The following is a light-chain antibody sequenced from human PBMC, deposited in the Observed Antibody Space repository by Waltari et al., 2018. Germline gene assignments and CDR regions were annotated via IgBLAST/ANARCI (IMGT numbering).Light chain of an antibody. V-gene: IGKV3-20*01. CDR2: GAS. CDR1: QSVSSSY. J-gene: IGKJ1*01. Sequence: EIALTQSPGTLSLSLGERSTLSCRASQSVSSSYLAWYQQKPGQAPRVLIHGASNRATGIPDRFSGSGSGTDFTLTISRLEPEDFAVYYCQQYGSSPWTFGQGTKVEIK. CDR3: QQYGSSPWT.